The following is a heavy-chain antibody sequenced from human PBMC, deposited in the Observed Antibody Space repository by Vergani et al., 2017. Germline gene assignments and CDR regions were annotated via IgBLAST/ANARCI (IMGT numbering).Heavy chain of an antibody. CDR2: IDWDDDK. CDR1: GFSLSTSGMR. CDR3: ARIRRRGRSGYDIFDF. Sequence: QVTLKESGPALVKPTQTLTLTCTFSGFSLSTSGMRVSWIRPPPGKALEWLARIDWDDDKFYSTSLKTRLTISKDASKNQVVLTMTNMDPVDTATYYCARIRRRGRSGYDIFDFWGQGILVTVSS. V-gene: IGHV2-70*04. J-gene: IGHJ4*02. D-gene: IGHD5-12*01.